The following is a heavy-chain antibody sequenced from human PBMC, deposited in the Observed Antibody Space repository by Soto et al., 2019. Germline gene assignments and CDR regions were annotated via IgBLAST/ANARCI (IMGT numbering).Heavy chain of an antibody. CDR1: GFSLTTSGGG. CDR2: IYWDEDK. D-gene: IGHD3-3*01. Sequence: QITLNESGPTEVRPTETLTLTCRFSGFSLTTSGGGVGWIRQSPGKAPECLALIYWDEDKRSSASLPSRLTITKDTAKIQVVLTVSDLDATDTATYYCAHIVLRTVFGLVTTTAIYFDVWGQGTPVAVSS. CDR3: AHIVLRTVFGLVTTTAIYFDV. V-gene: IGHV2-5*02. J-gene: IGHJ4*02.